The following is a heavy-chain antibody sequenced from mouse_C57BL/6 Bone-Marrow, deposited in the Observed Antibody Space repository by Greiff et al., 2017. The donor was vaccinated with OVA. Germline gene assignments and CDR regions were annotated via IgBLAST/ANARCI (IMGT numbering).Heavy chain of an antibody. CDR2: INYDGSST. J-gene: IGHJ3*01. CDR1: GFTFSDYY. CDR3: ARDSYYYGSAWFAY. V-gene: IGHV5-16*01. Sequence: EVKLVESEGGLVQPGSSMKLSCTASGFTFSDYYMAWVRQVPEKGLEWVANINYDGSSTYYLDSLKSRFIISRDNAKNILYLQMSSLKSEDTATYYCARDSYYYGSAWFAYWGQGTLVTVSA. D-gene: IGHD1-1*01.